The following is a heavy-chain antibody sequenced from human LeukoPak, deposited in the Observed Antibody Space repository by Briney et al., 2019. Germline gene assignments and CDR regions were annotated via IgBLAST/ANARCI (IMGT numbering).Heavy chain of an antibody. CDR3: ARSSYYDFPYYFDY. CDR2: INPNSGGT. V-gene: IGHV1-2*02. D-gene: IGHD3-3*01. CDR1: GYTFTGYY. J-gene: IGHJ4*02. Sequence: ASVKVSCKASGYTFTGYYMHWVRQAPGQGLEWMGWINPNSGGTNYAQKFQGRVIMTRDTSISTAYMELSRLRSDDTAVYYCARSSYYDFPYYFDYWGQGTLVTVSS.